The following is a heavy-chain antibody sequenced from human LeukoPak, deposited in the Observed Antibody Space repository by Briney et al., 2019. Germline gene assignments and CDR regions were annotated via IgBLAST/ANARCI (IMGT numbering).Heavy chain of an antibody. CDR1: GGTFSSYA. V-gene: IGHV1-69*05. D-gene: IGHD7-27*01. J-gene: IGHJ6*03. Sequence: ASVKVSRKASGGTFSSYAIRWVRQAPGQGLEWMGGIIPIFGTANYAQKFQGRVTITTDESTSTAYMELSSLRSEDTAVYYCAAGTGDRYYYYYMDVWGKGTTVTVSS. CDR2: IIPIFGTA. CDR3: AAGTGDRYYYYYMDV.